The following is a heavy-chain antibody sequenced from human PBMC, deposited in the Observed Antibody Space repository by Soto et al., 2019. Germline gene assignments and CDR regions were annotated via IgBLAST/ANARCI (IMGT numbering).Heavy chain of an antibody. D-gene: IGHD3-16*01. CDR1: GYTFTGYH. CDR3: ARGGAYYDYVFSAVDV. V-gene: IGHV1-2*04. Sequence: ASVKVSCKASGYTFTGYHMHWVRQAPGQGLEWMGWINPNSGGTNYAQKFQGWVTMTRDTSISTAYMELSRLRSDDTAVYYCARGGAYYDYVFSAVDVWGQWTTVTVSS. J-gene: IGHJ6*02. CDR2: INPNSGGT.